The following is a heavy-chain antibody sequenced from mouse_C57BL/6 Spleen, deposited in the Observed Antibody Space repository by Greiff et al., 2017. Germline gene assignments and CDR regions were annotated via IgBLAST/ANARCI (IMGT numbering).Heavy chain of an antibody. CDR3: ARLGIPYGNYGGYLDY. V-gene: IGHV1-69*01. Sequence: QVQLQQPGAELVMPGASVKLSCKASGYTFTSYWMHWVKQRPGQGLEWIGEIDPSDSYTNYNQKFKGKSTLTVDKSSSTAYMQLSSLTSEDSAVYYCARLGIPYGNYGGYLDYWGQGTTLTVSS. CDR1: GYTFTSYW. CDR2: IDPSDSYT. J-gene: IGHJ2*01. D-gene: IGHD2-1*01.